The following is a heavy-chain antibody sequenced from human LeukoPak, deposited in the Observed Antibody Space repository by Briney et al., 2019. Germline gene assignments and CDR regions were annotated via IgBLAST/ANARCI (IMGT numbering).Heavy chain of an antibody. D-gene: IGHD2-15*01. CDR3: ARGREGWWNPRSFDY. V-gene: IGHV4-39*07. CDR2: ISYTGGT. Sequence: PSETLSLTCTVSGVSISSSPYYWGWIRQPPGKGLEWIASISYTGGTYHNPSLKSRVTISVDTSKNQFSLKLSSVTAADTAVYYCARGREGWWNPRSFDYWGQGTLVTVSS. J-gene: IGHJ4*02. CDR1: GVSISSSPYY.